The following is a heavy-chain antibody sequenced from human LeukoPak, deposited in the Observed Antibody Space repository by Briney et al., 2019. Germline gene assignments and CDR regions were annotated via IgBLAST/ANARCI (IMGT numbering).Heavy chain of an antibody. V-gene: IGHV4-4*07. Sequence: PSETLSLTCTVSGGSISSYYWTWIRQPAGKGLEWIGRIYSSGSTNYNPSLNSRVTMSLDTSKNQFSLKLSSVTAADTAVYYCARTYYYGSSGREGVYYFDYWGQGTLVTVSS. CDR3: ARTYYYGSSGREGVYYFDY. J-gene: IGHJ4*02. D-gene: IGHD3-22*01. CDR1: GGSISSYY. CDR2: IYSSGST.